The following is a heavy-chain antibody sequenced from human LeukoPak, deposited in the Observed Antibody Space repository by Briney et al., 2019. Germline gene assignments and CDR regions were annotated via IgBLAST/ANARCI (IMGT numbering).Heavy chain of an antibody. D-gene: IGHD3-22*01. CDR3: AKNPYYYDSSGYYRTYYGMDV. CDR2: ISGSGGST. CDR1: GFTFSSYA. Sequence: GGSLRLSCAASGFTFSSYAMSWVRQAPGKGLGWVSAISGSGGSTYYADSVKGRFTISRDNSKNTLYLQMNSLRAEDTAVYYCAKNPYYYDSSGYYRTYYGMDVWGQGTTVTVSS. V-gene: IGHV3-23*01. J-gene: IGHJ6*02.